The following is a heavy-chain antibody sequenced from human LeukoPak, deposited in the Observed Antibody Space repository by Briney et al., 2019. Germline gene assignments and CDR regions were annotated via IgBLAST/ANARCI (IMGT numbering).Heavy chain of an antibody. CDR3: ARARMNAFDI. J-gene: IGHJ3*02. Sequence: SETLSLICTVSGGSISSYYWSWIRQPPGKGLEWIGYVYYSGSTNYNPPLKSRVTISVDTSKNQFSLKLSSVTAADTAVYYCARARMNAFDIWGQGTMVTVSS. CDR2: VYYSGST. CDR1: GGSISSYY. V-gene: IGHV4-59*01.